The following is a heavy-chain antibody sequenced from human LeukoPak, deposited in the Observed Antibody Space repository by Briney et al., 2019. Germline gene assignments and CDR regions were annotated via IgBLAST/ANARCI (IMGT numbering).Heavy chain of an antibody. CDR2: ISGSGGST. V-gene: IGHV3-23*01. D-gene: IGHD5-18*01. J-gene: IGHJ4*02. CDR3: AKGPRCSYGYGY. CDR1: GFTFSSYA. Sequence: GGSLRLSCEASGFTFSSYAMSWVRQAPGKGLEWVSAISGSGGSTYYADSVKGRFTISRDNAKNTLYLQRNSLRAEDTAVYYFAKGPRCSYGYGYWGQGTLVTVSS.